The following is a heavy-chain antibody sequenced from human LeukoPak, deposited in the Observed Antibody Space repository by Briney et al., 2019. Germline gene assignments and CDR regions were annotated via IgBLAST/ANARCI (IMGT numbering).Heavy chain of an antibody. CDR2: ISNYESDT. CDR1: GFTFTNNW. D-gene: IGHD1-14*01. Sequence: PGGSLRLSCAASGFTFTNNWLHWVRQGPRQGLVWVSRISNYESDTIYADNVKGRFTVSRDNAKTTLYLQMNSLSAEDTYYYNSARGGDHHGFDYWGQGALVTVSS. J-gene: IGHJ4*02. CDR3: ARGGDHHGFDY. V-gene: IGHV3-74*01.